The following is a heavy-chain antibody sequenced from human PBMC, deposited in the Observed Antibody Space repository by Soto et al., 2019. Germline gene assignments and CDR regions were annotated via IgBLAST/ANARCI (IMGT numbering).Heavy chain of an antibody. CDR3: ARTLGYCSGGSCYYYMVV. CDR2: IFSNDEK. CDR1: GFSLSNARMG. V-gene: IGHV2-26*01. Sequence: SGRTLVNPTETLTLTCTVSGFSLSNARMGVSWIRQPPGKALEWLAHIFSNDEKSYSTSLKSRLTISKGTSKSQVVLTMTNMDPVDTATYYCARTLGYCSGGSCYYYMVVWGKGTTVTVSS. J-gene: IGHJ6*03. D-gene: IGHD2-15*01.